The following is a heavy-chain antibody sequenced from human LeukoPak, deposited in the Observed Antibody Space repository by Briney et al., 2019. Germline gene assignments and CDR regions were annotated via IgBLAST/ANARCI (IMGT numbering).Heavy chain of an antibody. V-gene: IGHV3-23*01. J-gene: IGHJ4*02. D-gene: IGHD3/OR15-3a*01. Sequence: GGSLRLSCAASGFTFSSYAMSWVRQAPGKGLEWVSGITAGGAGTFYADSVKGRFTISRDNSKNTLDLQMNSLRAEDTAVYYCAKDHRTGPHRGSDYWGQGTLVSVST. CDR3: AKDHRTGPHRGSDY. CDR2: ITAGGAGT. CDR1: GFTFSSYA.